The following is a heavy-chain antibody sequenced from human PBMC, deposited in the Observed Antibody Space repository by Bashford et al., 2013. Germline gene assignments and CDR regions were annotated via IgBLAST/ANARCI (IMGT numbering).Heavy chain of an antibody. CDR3: ARGRVYGMDV. CDR2: ISSSGSTI. J-gene: IGHJ6*02. V-gene: IGHV3-11*01. Sequence: RQAPGKGLEWVSYISSSGSTIYYADSVKGRFTISRDNAKNSLYLQMNSLRAEDTAVYYCARGRVYGMDVWGQGTTVTVSS.